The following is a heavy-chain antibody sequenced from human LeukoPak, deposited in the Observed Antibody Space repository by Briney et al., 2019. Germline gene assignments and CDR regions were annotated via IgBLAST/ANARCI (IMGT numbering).Heavy chain of an antibody. CDR1: GYSFTDYY. CDR3: ARESSGLLSDAAFYASFDP. V-gene: IGHV1-2*02. CDR2: IDPNRGGT. Sequence: ASVKVSRKASGYSFTDYYLHWVRQAPGQGLEWMGWIDPNRGGTNYAQKFQGRVTMTWDTSFSTAYMELSGLTSDDAAVYYCARESSGLLSDAAFYASFDPWGQGTLVTVSS. J-gene: IGHJ5*02. D-gene: IGHD3-10*01.